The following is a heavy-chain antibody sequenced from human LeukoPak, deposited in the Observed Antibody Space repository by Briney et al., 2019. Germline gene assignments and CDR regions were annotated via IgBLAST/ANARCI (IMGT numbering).Heavy chain of an antibody. CDR3: ARGGIPTGPYYYFYYMDV. V-gene: IGHV3-30*01. J-gene: IGHJ6*03. Sequence: PGGSLRLSCAASGFTFSRNVMHWVRQAPGKGLEWVALISYDGNNKFYADSGEGRSTISRDNSRNTLYLQMNSLRGEDAAVYSCARGGIPTGPYYYFYYMDVWGKGTAATVSS. D-gene: IGHD3-10*01. CDR1: GFTFSRNV. CDR2: ISYDGNNK.